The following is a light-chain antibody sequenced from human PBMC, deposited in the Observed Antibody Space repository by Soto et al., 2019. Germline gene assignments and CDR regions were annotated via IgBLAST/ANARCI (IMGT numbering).Light chain of an antibody. CDR2: WAS. J-gene: IGKJ1*01. CDR3: QQYSSTPPT. V-gene: IGKV4-1*01. CDR1: QSVLYSSNNKNY. Sequence: DIVMTQSPDSLAVSLGERATINCKSSQSVLYSSNNKNYLAWYQQKPGQPPKLLIYWASTRESGVPDRFSGSGPGTDFTLTISSLQAEDVAVYYCQQYSSTPPTFGQGTKVEIK.